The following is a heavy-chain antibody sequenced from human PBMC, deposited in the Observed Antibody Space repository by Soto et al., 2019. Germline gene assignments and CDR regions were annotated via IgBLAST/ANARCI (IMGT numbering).Heavy chain of an antibody. V-gene: IGHV3-66*01. Sequence: EVQLVESGGGLVQPGGSLRLSCAASGLTVSSNFMSWVRQAPGKGPEWVSVIYSGGSTYYADAVKGRCTISRDNSKNTLYLQMNSLRAEDTAVYYCARRITVSTGGYFDYWGQGTLVTVSS. D-gene: IGHD4-17*01. J-gene: IGHJ4*02. CDR2: IYSGGST. CDR1: GLTVSSNF. CDR3: ARRITVSTGGYFDY.